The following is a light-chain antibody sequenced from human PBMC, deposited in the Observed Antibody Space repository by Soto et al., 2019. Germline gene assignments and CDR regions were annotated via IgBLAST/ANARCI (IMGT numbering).Light chain of an antibody. CDR2: KAS. J-gene: IGKJ1*01. CDR1: QSISSW. CDR3: QQSTSYSEP. V-gene: IGKV1-5*03. Sequence: LSLSALSATVGDRVSIHCRASQSISSWLAWYQQKPGKAPKLLIYKASSLESGVPSRFSGSGSGTEFTLTISSLQPDDFAPYYCQQSTSYSEPFAQGAKVDI.